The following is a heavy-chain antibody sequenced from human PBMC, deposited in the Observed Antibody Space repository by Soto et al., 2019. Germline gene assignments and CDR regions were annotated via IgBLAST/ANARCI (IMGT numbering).Heavy chain of an antibody. J-gene: IGHJ4*02. V-gene: IGHV3-23*01. Sequence: GGSLRLSCAASGFTLSNHAMYWVRQAPGRGLEWVSTISGSGGSSGPSYADSVQGRFSISRDNTRNTLYLQMNSLRGEDTAMYYCAKARCSTANCYVPEYWGQGTRVTVSS. CDR2: ISGSGGSSGP. D-gene: IGHD2-2*01. CDR1: GFTLSNHA. CDR3: AKARCSTANCYVPEY.